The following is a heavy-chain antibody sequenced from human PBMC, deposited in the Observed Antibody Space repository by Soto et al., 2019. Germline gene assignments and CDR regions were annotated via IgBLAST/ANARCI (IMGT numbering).Heavy chain of an antibody. CDR2: IWHDGSNK. D-gene: IGHD1-1*01. J-gene: IGHJ6*02. CDR3: AREDWNDGHYCGMGV. V-gene: IGHV3-33*01. Sequence: QVQVVESGGGVVQPGRSLRLSCAASGFTFSSYTMYWVRQAPGKGLEGVAVIWHDGSNKYYVDSVKGRFTISRDNSKNTLYLQMNSLRAEDTAVYCCAREDWNDGHYCGMGVWGQGTTVTVSS. CDR1: GFTFSSYT.